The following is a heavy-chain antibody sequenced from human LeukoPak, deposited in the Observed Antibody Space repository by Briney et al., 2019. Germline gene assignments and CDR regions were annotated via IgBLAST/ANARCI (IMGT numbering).Heavy chain of an antibody. CDR1: GFTFSSYA. D-gene: IGHD4-23*01. V-gene: IGHV3-30-3*01. CDR2: ISYDGSNK. CDR3: ARDRATSGNLYFFDT. Sequence: PGGSLRLSCAASGFTFSSYAMHWVRQAPGKGLEWVAVISYDGSNKYYADSVKGRFTISRDNSKNTLYLQMNSLRAEDTAVYYCARDRATSGNLYFFDTWGQGKLVTVSS. J-gene: IGHJ4*02.